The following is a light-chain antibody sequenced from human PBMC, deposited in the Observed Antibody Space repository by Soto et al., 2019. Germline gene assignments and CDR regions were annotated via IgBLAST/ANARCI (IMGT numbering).Light chain of an antibody. J-gene: IGKJ4*01. Sequence: TQSPSFLSASVGDRVTITCRASQGIRSYLAWYQQKPGQVPRLLIYGASTRATGIPARFSGSGSVTEFTLTISSLQSEDFAVYYWQQYNNWPPLTFGGGTKVEIK. CDR1: QGIRSY. CDR2: GAS. V-gene: IGKV3-15*01. CDR3: QQYNNWPPLT.